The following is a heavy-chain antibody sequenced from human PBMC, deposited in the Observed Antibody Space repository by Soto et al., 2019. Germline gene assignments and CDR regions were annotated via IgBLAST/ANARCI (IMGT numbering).Heavy chain of an antibody. V-gene: IGHV3-64D*08. CDR3: VKVHCGGAVAGSARLSAEH. D-gene: IGHD6-19*01. J-gene: IGHJ4*02. CDR1: GFTFSRYA. Sequence: PGGSLRLSCSASGFTFSRYAMHWVRQAPGKGLEYVSAISSNGGSTYYADSVKGRFTISRDNSKNTLYLQMSSLRAEDTAVYYCVKVHCGGAVAGSARLSAEHWGKGNLVADS. CDR2: ISSNGGST.